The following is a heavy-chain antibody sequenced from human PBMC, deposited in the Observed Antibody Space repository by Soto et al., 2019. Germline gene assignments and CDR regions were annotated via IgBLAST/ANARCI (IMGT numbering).Heavy chain of an antibody. CDR2: IWSDGSNK. D-gene: IGHD3-3*01. CDR3: AKEFWSGPFDY. J-gene: IGHJ4*02. Sequence: PGGSLRLSCVASGFTFSSYGMHWVRQAPGKGLEWVAVIWSDGSNKYYADSVKGRFTISRDNSKNTLYLQVNSLRAEDTAVYYCAKEFWSGPFDYWGQGTLVTVSS. CDR1: GFTFSSYG. V-gene: IGHV3-33*06.